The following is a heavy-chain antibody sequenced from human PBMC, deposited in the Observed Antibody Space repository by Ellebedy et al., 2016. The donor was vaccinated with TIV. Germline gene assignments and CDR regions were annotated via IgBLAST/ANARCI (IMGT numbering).Heavy chain of an antibody. CDR1: GDSMSNYY. V-gene: IGHV4-59*08. CDR2: IYYSGST. D-gene: IGHD4-23*01. CDR3: ARLRHYGGDSVWFFDL. Sequence: MPSETLSLTCTVSGDSMSNYYWSWIRQPPGKPLEWIGYIYYSGSTNYNPSLKSRVTISLDTSKNQFSLSLTSVTAADTAVYYCARLRHYGGDSVWFFDLWGRGTLVTVSS. J-gene: IGHJ2*01.